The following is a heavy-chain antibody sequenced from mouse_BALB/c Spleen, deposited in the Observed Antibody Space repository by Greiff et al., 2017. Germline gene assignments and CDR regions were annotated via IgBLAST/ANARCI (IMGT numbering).Heavy chain of an antibody. D-gene: IGHD2-14*01. V-gene: IGHV5-17*02. J-gene: IGHJ4*01. CDR2: ISSGSSTI. CDR1: GFTFSSFG. Sequence: EVKLEESGGGLVQPGGSRKLSCAASGFTFSSFGMHWVRQAPEKGLEWVAYISSGSSTIYYADTVKGRFTISRDNPKNTLFLQMTSLRSEDTAMYYCARNYYRYSGYAMDYWGQGTSVTVSS. CDR3: ARNYYRYSGYAMDY.